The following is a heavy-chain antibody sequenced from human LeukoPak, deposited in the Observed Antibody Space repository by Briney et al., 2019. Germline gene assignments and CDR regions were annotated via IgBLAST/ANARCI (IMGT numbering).Heavy chain of an antibody. CDR1: GYTVTGYF. J-gene: IGHJ6*03. Sequence: ASVKVSCKASGYTVTGYFMHWVRQAPGQGLEWTGWIIPNSGVTKYAQKFQGRVTMTRDTSISTAYMELSSLRSEDTAVYYCARVSAYGSGSYQYYYYYMDVWGKGTTVTVSS. CDR2: IIPNSGVT. V-gene: IGHV1-2*02. CDR3: ARVSAYGSGSYQYYYYYMDV. D-gene: IGHD3-10*01.